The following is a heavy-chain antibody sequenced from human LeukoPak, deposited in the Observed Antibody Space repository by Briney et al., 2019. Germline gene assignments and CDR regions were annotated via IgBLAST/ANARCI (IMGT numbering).Heavy chain of an antibody. CDR1: GFTFSSYG. D-gene: IGHD2-15*01. J-gene: IGHJ4*02. Sequence: GGSLRLSCAASGFTFSSYGMHWVRQAPGKGLEWVAVIWYDGSNKYYADSVKGRFTISRDNSKNTLYLQMNSLRAEDTAVYYCARASYCSGGSCYSGIFDYWGQGTLVTVSS. V-gene: IGHV3-33*01. CDR3: ARASYCSGGSCYSGIFDY. CDR2: IWYDGSNK.